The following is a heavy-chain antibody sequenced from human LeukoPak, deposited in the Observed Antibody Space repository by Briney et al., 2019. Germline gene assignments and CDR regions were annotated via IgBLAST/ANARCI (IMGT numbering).Heavy chain of an antibody. V-gene: IGHV1-46*01. CDR2: INPSGGST. Sequence: ASVKVSCKASGYTFTSYYMHWVRQAPGQGLEWMGIINPSGGSTSYAQKFQGRVTMTRDTSTSTVYMELSSLRSEDTAVYYCARDRGRRKWFQGFDPWGQGTLVTVSS. CDR1: GYTFTSYY. J-gene: IGHJ5*02. CDR3: ARDRGRRKWFQGFDP. D-gene: IGHD3-22*01.